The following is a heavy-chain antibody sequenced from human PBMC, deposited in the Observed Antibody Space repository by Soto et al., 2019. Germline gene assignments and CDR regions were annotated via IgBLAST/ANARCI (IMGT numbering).Heavy chain of an antibody. CDR3: GRRYGSLFDI. CDR1: GGSISSYY. J-gene: IGHJ3*02. Sequence: QVQLQESGPGLVKPSETLSLTCTVSGGSISSYYWSWIRQPPGKGLEWIGYIYYSGSTNYNPTLESPATIPVATYQNTFPLKLTSVSDAATAVYYCGRRYGSLFDIWGQGTMVTVSS. CDR2: IYYSGST. V-gene: IGHV4-59*08. D-gene: IGHD3-10*01.